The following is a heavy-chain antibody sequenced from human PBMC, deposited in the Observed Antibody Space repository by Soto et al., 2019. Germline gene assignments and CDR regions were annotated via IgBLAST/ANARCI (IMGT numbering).Heavy chain of an antibody. CDR2: ISGSGGST. V-gene: IGHV3-23*01. Sequence: GGSLRLSCADSGFTFSSYAMSWVRQAPGKGLEWVSGISGSGGSTYYADSVKGRFTISRDNSKNTLYLQMNSLRAEDTAIYYCAKDRRKGMAEPEYFQHWGQGTLVTVSS. D-gene: IGHD1-20*01. CDR3: AKDRRKGMAEPEYFQH. J-gene: IGHJ1*01. CDR1: GFTFSSYA.